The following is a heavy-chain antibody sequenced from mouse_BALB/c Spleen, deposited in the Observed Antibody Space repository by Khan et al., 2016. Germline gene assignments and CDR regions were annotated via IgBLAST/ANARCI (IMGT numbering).Heavy chain of an antibody. CDR2: ISYSGST. CDR3: ARRGHYVDY. Sequence: EVQLQESGPGLVKPSQSLSLTCTVTGYSITSDYAWNWLRQFPGNKLEWMGYISYSGSTSYNPSLKSRISITRDTSRNQFFLQLNSVTTEATATYYGARRGHYVDYWGQGTTLTVSS. CDR1: GYSITSDYA. V-gene: IGHV3-2*02. J-gene: IGHJ2*01.